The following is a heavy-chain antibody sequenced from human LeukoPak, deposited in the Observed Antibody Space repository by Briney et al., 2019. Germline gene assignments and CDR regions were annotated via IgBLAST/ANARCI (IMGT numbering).Heavy chain of an antibody. J-gene: IGHJ4*02. D-gene: IGHD3-22*01. Sequence: PGGSLRLSCAASGFTFSSYWMSWVRQAPGKGLEWVANIKQDGSEKYYVDSVKGRFTISRDNAKNSLYLQMNSLRAEDTAVYYCARGTVYYDSSGYYYGPIDYWGQGTLVTVSS. CDR3: ARGTVYYDSSGYYYGPIDY. CDR2: IKQDGSEK. CDR1: GFTFSSYW. V-gene: IGHV3-7*01.